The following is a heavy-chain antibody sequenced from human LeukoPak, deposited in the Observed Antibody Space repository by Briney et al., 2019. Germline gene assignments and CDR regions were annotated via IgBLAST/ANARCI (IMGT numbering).Heavy chain of an antibody. J-gene: IGHJ4*02. CDR2: ILYTGRT. CDR3: ARRDVGATIDY. CDR1: GDSISSSRFY. D-gene: IGHD1-26*01. V-gene: IGHV4-39*01. Sequence: SETLSLTCTVSGDSISSSRFYWAWLRQPPGKGLGWIGSILYTGRTFYNPSLKSRVTISVDTSKNQFSLRLDSVTASDTAVYYCARRDVGATIDYWGQGTLVTVSS.